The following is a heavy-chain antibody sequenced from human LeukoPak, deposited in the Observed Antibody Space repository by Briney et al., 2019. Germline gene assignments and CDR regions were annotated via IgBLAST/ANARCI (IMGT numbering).Heavy chain of an antibody. CDR2: INHSGST. Sequence: NPSETLSLTCAVYGGSFSSYYWSWIRQPPGKGLEWIGEINHSGSTNYNPSLKSRVTISVDTSKNQFSLKLSSVTAADTAVYYCARSGILVLSYWGQGTLVTVSS. D-gene: IGHD3-22*01. J-gene: IGHJ4*02. V-gene: IGHV4-34*01. CDR1: GGSFSSYY. CDR3: ARSGILVLSY.